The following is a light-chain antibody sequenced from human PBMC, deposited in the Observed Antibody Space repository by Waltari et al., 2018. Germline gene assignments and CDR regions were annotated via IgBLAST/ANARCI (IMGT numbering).Light chain of an antibody. Sequence: QSVLTQPPSASGSPGQRVTISCSGSTSNIGSNTVNWYQQIPGTAPKLLIYTNSQRPSGVPDRFSGSKSGTSGFLAISGRQSEDEADYYCAAWDDGLNGWVFGGRTRVSVL. J-gene: IGLJ3*02. V-gene: IGLV1-44*01. CDR3: AAWDDGLNGWV. CDR1: TSNIGSNT. CDR2: TNS.